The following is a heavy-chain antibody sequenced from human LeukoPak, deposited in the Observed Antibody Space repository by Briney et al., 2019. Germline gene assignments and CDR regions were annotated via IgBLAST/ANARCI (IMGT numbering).Heavy chain of an antibody. CDR3: ARVSGDYYDSSGYYDY. CDR1: GGSISSGGYY. J-gene: IGHJ4*02. Sequence: SETLSLTCTVSGGSISSGGYYWSWIRQHPGKGLEWIGYIYYSGSTYYNPSLKSRVAISVDTSKNQFSLKLSSVTAADTAVYYCARVSGDYYDSSGYYDYWGQGTLVTVSS. CDR2: IYYSGST. V-gene: IGHV4-31*03. D-gene: IGHD3-22*01.